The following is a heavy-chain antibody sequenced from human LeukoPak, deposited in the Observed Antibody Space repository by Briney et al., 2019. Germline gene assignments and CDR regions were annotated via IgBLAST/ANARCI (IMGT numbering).Heavy chain of an antibody. D-gene: IGHD3-3*01. CDR3: ARHTVTIFGVVEGFDP. V-gene: IGHV4-39*01. Sequence: SETLSLTCTVSGGSISSSSYYWGWIRQPPGKGLEWIGSIYYSGSTYCNPSLKSRVTISVDTSKNQFSLKLSSVTAADTAVYYCARHTVTIFGVVEGFDPWGQGTLVTVSS. CDR2: IYYSGST. CDR1: GGSISSSSYY. J-gene: IGHJ5*02.